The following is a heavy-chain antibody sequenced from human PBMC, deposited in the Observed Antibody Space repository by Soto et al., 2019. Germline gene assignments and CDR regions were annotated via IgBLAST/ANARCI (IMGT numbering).Heavy chain of an antibody. V-gene: IGHV1-8*01. D-gene: IGHD7-27*01. CDR3: TRGPPNWGFDY. J-gene: IGHJ4*02. CDR1: GYTFTSYD. Sequence: ASVKVSCKASGYTFTSYDTNRVRQASGQGPEWMGWMSPKSGNTGYAQKFQGRVTMTRDTSIGTVYMELSSLRSEDTAVYYCTRGPPNWGFDYWGLGTLVTVSS. CDR2: MSPKSGNT.